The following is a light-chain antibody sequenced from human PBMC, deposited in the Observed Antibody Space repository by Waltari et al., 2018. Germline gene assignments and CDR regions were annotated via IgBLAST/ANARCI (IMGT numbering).Light chain of an antibody. V-gene: IGLV1-40*01. CDR1: GSNTGAGHD. Sequence: QSVLTQPPSVSGAPGQRVTISCTGSGSNTGAGHDVPWYQQLPRAAPKLLIYGSTSRPLGVPARFFGSTSGTSASLAITGLQAEDEADYYCQSYDTSLSVVFGGGTKLTVL. CDR2: GST. J-gene: IGLJ3*02. CDR3: QSYDTSLSVV.